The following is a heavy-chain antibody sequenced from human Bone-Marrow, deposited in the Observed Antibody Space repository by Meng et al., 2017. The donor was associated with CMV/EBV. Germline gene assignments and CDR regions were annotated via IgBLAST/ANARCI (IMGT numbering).Heavy chain of an antibody. J-gene: IGHJ5*02. V-gene: IGHV1-46*01. D-gene: IGHD2-2*01. CDR3: ARGGYCSSTSCYSGIRIGFDP. CDR2: INPSGGGT. Sequence: ASVKVSCKASGYTFTNYYMHWVRQAPGQGLEWMGIINPSGGGTSYAQNFQGRVTMTRDTSTSTVYMELSSLRSEDTAVYYCARGGYCSSTSCYSGIRIGFDPWGQGNLVTVSS. CDR1: GYTFTNYY.